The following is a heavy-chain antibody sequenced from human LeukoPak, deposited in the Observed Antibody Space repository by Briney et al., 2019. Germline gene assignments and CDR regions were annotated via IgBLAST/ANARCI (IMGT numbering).Heavy chain of an antibody. J-gene: IGHJ4*02. Sequence: ASVKVSCKASGGTFSSYAISWVRQAPGQGLEWMGWISTYNGNTNYAQKLRDRVTMTTDTSTSTAYMELRSLRSDDTAVYYCARVDEDGFDYWGQGTLVTVSS. V-gene: IGHV1-18*01. CDR3: ARVDEDGFDY. CDR2: ISTYNGNT. CDR1: GGTFSSYA.